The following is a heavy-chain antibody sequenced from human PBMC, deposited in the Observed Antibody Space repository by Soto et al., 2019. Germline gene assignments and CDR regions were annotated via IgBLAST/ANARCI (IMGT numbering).Heavy chain of an antibody. CDR2: IYDGGRT. V-gene: IGHV4-30-4*01. CDR3: ARGPSGDKVDS. Sequence: QVQLQESGPGLVKPSQTLSLTCTVSGGSISTVDYWWSWIRQSPDMGLEWIGHIYDGGRTYNNPSLERRVTLSVDTSKSQLSPTLGSVSAADTAVYYCARGPSGDKVDSWGQGTLVTVSS. J-gene: IGHJ4*02. CDR1: GGSISTVDYW. D-gene: IGHD7-27*01.